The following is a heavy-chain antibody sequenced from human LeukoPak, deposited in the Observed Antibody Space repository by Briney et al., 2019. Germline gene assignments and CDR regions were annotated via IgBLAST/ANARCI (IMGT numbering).Heavy chain of an antibody. J-gene: IGHJ4*02. CDR1: GFTFSSYG. D-gene: IGHD2-8*01. CDR2: IRYDGSNK. CDR3: AKEESIVLMVYEG. Sequence: GGSLRLSCAASGFTFSSYGMHWVRQAPGKGLEWVAFIRYDGSNKYYADSVKGRFTISRDNSKNTLYLQMNSLRADDTAVYYCAKEESIVLMVYEGWGQGTLVTVSS. V-gene: IGHV3-30*02.